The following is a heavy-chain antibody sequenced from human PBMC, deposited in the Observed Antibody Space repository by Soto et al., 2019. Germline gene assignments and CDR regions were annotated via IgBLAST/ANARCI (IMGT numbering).Heavy chain of an antibody. CDR2: IVVGSGNT. CDR3: AAVATPHLGYYSGMDV. V-gene: IGHV1-58*01. Sequence: GASVKVSCKASGFTFTNSAVQWVRQARGQRLEWIGWIVVGSGNTIYAQKFQERVTITRDMSTSTAYMELSSLRSEDTAAYYCAAVATPHLGYYSGMDVWGQGTTVTVSS. CDR1: GFTFTNSA. J-gene: IGHJ6*02. D-gene: IGHD2-15*01.